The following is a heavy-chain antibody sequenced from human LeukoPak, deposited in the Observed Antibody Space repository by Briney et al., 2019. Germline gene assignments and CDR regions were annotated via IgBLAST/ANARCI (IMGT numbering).Heavy chain of an antibody. CDR3: ARGRSVDY. J-gene: IGHJ4*02. V-gene: IGHV4-38-2*01. CDR2: IYYSGST. D-gene: IGHD3-3*01. CDR1: GYSISSGYY. Sequence: SETLSLTCVVSGYSISSGYYWGWIRQPPGKGLEWIGCIYYSGSTYYNPSLKSRVTISVDTSKNQFSLRLSSVTAADTAVYYCARGRSVDYWGQGTLVTVSS.